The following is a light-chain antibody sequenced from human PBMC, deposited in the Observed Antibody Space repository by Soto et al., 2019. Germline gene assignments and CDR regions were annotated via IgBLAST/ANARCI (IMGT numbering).Light chain of an antibody. V-gene: IGLV2-11*01. CDR2: DVT. CDR3: CSYAGGYAYV. J-gene: IGLJ1*01. Sequence: QSVLTQPRSVSGSPGQSVTISCTGASSDVGGYTYVSWYQQHPGKAPKLMISDVTKRPSGVPDRFSGSKSGNTASLTISGLQAEDEADYYCCSYAGGYAYVFGTGTKLTVL. CDR1: SSDVGGYTY.